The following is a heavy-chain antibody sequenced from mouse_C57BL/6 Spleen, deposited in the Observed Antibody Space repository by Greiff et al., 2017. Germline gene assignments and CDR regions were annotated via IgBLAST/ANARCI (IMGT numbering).Heavy chain of an antibody. V-gene: IGHV2-2*01. Sequence: VKLVESGPGLVQPSQSLSITCTVSGFSLTSYGVHWVRQSPGKGLEWLGVIWSGGSTDYNAAFISRLSISKDNSKSQVFFKMNSLQADDTAIYYCARGRLRHYFDYWGQGTTLTVSS. CDR3: ARGRLRHYFDY. CDR1: GFSLTSYG. CDR2: IWSGGST. J-gene: IGHJ2*01. D-gene: IGHD2-4*01.